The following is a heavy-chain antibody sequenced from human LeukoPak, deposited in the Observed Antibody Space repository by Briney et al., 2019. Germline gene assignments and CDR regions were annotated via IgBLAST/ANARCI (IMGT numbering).Heavy chain of an antibody. CDR3: ARAPSGWSDYWYFDL. CDR2: INTDGSST. D-gene: IGHD6-19*01. Sequence: PGGSLRLSCVASGFTFSSYWMHWVRQPPGKGLVWVSHINTDGSSTYYADSVKGRFTISRDNAKNTLFLQMNSLRAEDTAVYYCARAPSGWSDYWYFDLWGRGTLVTVSS. CDR1: GFTFSSYW. J-gene: IGHJ2*01. V-gene: IGHV3-74*01.